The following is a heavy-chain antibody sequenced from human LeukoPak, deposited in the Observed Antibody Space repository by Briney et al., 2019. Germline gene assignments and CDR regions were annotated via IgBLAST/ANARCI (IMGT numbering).Heavy chain of an antibody. CDR1: GGSFSGYY. CDR3: ASPRGDDSGGYYTWYFHH. J-gene: IGHJ1*01. D-gene: IGHD3-22*01. CDR2: INHSGST. V-gene: IGHV4-34*01. Sequence: KPSETLSLTGAVYGGSFSGYYWSWIRQPPGKGLEWIGEINHSGSTNYNPSLKSRVTISVDTSKNQFSLKLSSVTAADTAVYFCASPRGDDSGGYYTWYFHHWGQGILVTVSS.